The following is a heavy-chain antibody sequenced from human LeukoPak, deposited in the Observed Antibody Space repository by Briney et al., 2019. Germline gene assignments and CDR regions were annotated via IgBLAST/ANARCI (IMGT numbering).Heavy chain of an antibody. D-gene: IGHD3-3*01. Sequence: GGSLRLSCAASGFTFDDYGMSWVRQAPGKGLEWVSGINWNGGSTGYADSVKGRFTISRDNAKNSLYLQMNSLRAEDTALYYCARVYFDFWSGYLTPDYLGQGTLVTVSS. J-gene: IGHJ4*02. V-gene: IGHV3-20*04. CDR1: GFTFDDYG. CDR3: ARVYFDFWSGYLTPDY. CDR2: INWNGGST.